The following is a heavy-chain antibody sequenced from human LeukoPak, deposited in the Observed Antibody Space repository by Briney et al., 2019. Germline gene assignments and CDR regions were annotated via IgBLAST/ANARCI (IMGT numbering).Heavy chain of an antibody. V-gene: IGHV1-2*02. CDR2: INPNSGGT. Sequence: ASVKVSCKASGYTFTSYGISWVRQAPGQGLEWMGWINPNSGGTNYAQKFQGRVTMTRDTSISTAYMELSRLRSDDTAVYYCARADGGWFDPWGQGTLVTVSS. CDR3: ARADGGWFDP. D-gene: IGHD3-3*01. J-gene: IGHJ5*02. CDR1: GYTFTSYG.